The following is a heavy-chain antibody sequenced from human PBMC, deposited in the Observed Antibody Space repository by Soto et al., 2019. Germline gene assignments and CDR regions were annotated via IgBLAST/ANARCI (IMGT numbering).Heavy chain of an antibody. D-gene: IGHD3-22*01. CDR1: GGTFSSYA. V-gene: IGHV1-69*13. J-gene: IGHJ5*02. CDR2: IIPIFGTA. CDR3: ARDLGDYDSSEASS. Sequence: SVKVSCKASGGTFSSYAISWVRQAPGQGLEWMGGIIPIFGTANYAQKFQGRVTITADESTSTAYMELSSLRSEDTAVYYCARDLGDYDSSEASSWGQGTLVTVSS.